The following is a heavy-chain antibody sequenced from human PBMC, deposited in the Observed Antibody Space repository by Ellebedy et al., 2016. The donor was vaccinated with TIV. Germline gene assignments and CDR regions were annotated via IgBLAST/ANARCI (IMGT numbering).Heavy chain of an antibody. D-gene: IGHD6-13*01. CDR3: VKAWHSSSWYSNWFDP. CDR2: IYSNGGTT. J-gene: IGHJ5*02. Sequence: GESLKISCSVSGFTFSSFAMHWVRQAPGKGLEFVSAIYSNGGTTNYADSVKGRFTISRDYSKNTLYLQMSSLRPEDTAVYYCVKAWHSSSWYSNWFDPWGQGTLVTVSS. V-gene: IGHV3-64D*09. CDR1: GFTFSSFA.